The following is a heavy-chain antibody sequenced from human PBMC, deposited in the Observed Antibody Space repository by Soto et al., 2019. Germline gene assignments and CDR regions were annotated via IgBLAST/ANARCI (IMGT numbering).Heavy chain of an antibody. Sequence: PVGSLRLSCAASGFTFSTFSMNWVRQAPGKGLEWLSYIGGSGGSISYADSVKGRFTISRDNGKNTLYLQMSSLRDEDTAVYYCARDLPWAFDSWGQGALVTVSS. CDR1: GFTFSTFS. CDR2: IGGSGGSI. J-gene: IGHJ4*02. D-gene: IGHD1-26*01. V-gene: IGHV3-48*02. CDR3: ARDLPWAFDS.